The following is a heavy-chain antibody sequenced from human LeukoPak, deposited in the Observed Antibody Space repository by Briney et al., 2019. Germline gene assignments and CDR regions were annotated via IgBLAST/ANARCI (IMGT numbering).Heavy chain of an antibody. CDR1: GFTFDGYA. J-gene: IGHJ4*02. CDR3: VRDVSLGFCTGGSCSAHFDY. Sequence: GGSLRLSCAASGFTFDGYAMRWVRQAPGKGLEWVSGISWNSGTTVYVDSVKGRFTISRDKAKNSLYLQMYSLRAEDMAVYYCVRDVSLGFCTGGSCSAHFDYWGQGTLVTLSS. V-gene: IGHV3-9*03. CDR2: ISWNSGTT. D-gene: IGHD2-8*02.